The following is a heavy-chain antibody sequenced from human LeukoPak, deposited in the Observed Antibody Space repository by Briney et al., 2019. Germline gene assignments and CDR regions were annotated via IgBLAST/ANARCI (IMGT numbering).Heavy chain of an antibody. V-gene: IGHV3-30*18. CDR2: ISYDGSNE. CDR1: GYSLSSGFF. CDR3: AKEPRNGWYQGIFDY. Sequence: LSLTCTVSGYSLSSGFFCDWVRQAPGKGLEWVAVISYDGSNEYYADSVKGRFTISRDNSKNTLYLQMNSLRAEDTAVYYCAKEPRNGWYQGIFDYWGQGTLVTVSS. J-gene: IGHJ4*02. D-gene: IGHD6-19*01.